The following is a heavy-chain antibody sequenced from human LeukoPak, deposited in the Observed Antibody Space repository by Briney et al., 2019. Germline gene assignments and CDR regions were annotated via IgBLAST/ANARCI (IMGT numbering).Heavy chain of an antibody. J-gene: IGHJ4*02. CDR1: GFTFSSYG. V-gene: IGHV3-30*18. CDR3: AKAHSSGWYERYEFGY. Sequence: GGSLRLSCAASGFTFSSYGMHWVRQAPGKGLEWVAVISYDGSNKYYADSVKGRFTISRDNSKNTLYLQMNSLRAEDTAVYYCAKAHSSGWYERYEFGYWGQGTLVTVSS. D-gene: IGHD6-19*01. CDR2: ISYDGSNK.